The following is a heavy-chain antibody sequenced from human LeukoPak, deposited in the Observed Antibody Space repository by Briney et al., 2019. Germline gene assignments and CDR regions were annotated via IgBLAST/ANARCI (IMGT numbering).Heavy chain of an antibody. Sequence: AGGSLRLSCSASGFTFSNYAMHWVRQAPGKGLEYVSAISSNGDSTYYADSVKGRFIISRDNSKNSLSLHMSSLRAEDTAVYYCVKSASSYGANWFDPWGQGTLVTVSS. D-gene: IGHD4/OR15-4a*01. CDR2: ISSNGDST. CDR1: GFTFSNYA. CDR3: VKSASSYGANWFDP. J-gene: IGHJ5*02. V-gene: IGHV3-64D*09.